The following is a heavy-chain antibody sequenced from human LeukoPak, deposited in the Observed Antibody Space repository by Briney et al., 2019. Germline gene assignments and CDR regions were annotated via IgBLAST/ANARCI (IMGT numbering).Heavy chain of an antibody. CDR3: ARQRYYYDSSGYYSEIDY. V-gene: IGHV5-51*01. J-gene: IGHJ4*02. CDR1: GYSFTSYW. Sequence: KRGESLKISCKGSGYSFTSYWIGWVRQMPGKGLEWMGIIYPGDSDTRYSPSFQGQVTISADKSISTAYLQWSSLKASDTAMYYCARQRYYYDSSGYYSEIDYWGQGTLVTVSS. D-gene: IGHD3-22*01. CDR2: IYPGDSDT.